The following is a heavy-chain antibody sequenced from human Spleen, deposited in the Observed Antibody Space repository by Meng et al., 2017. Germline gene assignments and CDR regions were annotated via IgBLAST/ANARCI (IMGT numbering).Heavy chain of an antibody. CDR2: IIPILGIT. CDR1: GATFSSYT. CDR3: SRGTSLGSQDF. D-gene: IGHD3-16*01. J-gene: IGHJ4*02. Sequence: QVQLVQSGAEVKKPGSSVKVSCKASGATFSSYTINWVRLAPVQGLEWMGRIIPILGITNYAQKFQGRFTITAEKSTSTIDMDLSSLRSEDTAIYYCSRGTSLGSQDFWGQGTLVTVSS. V-gene: IGHV1-69*02.